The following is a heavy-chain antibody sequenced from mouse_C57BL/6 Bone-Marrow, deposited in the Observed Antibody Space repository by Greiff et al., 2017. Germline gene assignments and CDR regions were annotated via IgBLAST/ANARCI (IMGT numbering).Heavy chain of an antibody. CDR1: GYTFTSYW. Sequence: VQLQQPGAELVMPGASVKLSCKASGYTFTSYWMHWVKQRPGQGLEWIGEIDPSDSYTNYNQKFKGKSTLTVDKSSSTAYWQLSSLTSEDSAVYYCAREGLRFYWYFDVWGTGTTVTVSS. J-gene: IGHJ1*03. D-gene: IGHD2-2*01. CDR2: IDPSDSYT. CDR3: AREGLRFYWYFDV. V-gene: IGHV1-69*01.